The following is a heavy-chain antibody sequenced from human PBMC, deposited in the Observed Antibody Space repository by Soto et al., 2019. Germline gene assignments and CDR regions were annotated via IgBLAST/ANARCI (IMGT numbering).Heavy chain of an antibody. CDR3: TTDRNLLDYGDYYNWFDP. D-gene: IGHD4-17*01. V-gene: IGHV3-15*07. CDR2: IKSKTDGGTT. J-gene: IGHJ5*02. Sequence: SVSNAWMNWVRQAPGKGLEWVGRIKSKTDGGTTDYAAPVKGRFTISRDDSKNTLYLQMNSLKTEDIAVYYCTTDRNLLDYGDYYNWFDPWGQGTLVTVSS. CDR1: SVSNAW.